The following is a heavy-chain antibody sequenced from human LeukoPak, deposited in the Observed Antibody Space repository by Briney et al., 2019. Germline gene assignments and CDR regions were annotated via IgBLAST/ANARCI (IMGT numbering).Heavy chain of an antibody. CDR1: GFTFSSYS. CDR3: AKTTCSSTSCYRSSYYYMDV. Sequence: PGGSLRLSCAASGFTFSSYSMNWVRQAPGKGLEWVSYISSSSSTIYYADSVKGRFTISRDNAKNSLYLQMNSLRAEDTAVYYRAKTTCSSTSCYRSSYYYMDVWGKGTTVTVSS. J-gene: IGHJ6*03. D-gene: IGHD2-2*02. V-gene: IGHV3-48*04. CDR2: ISSSSSTI.